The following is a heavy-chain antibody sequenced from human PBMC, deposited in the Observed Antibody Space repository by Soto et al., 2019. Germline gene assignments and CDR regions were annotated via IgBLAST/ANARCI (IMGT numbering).Heavy chain of an antibody. Sequence: TSETLSLTCIVSGDSVTSGSYYWTWLRQPPGKGLEWIGYISYTGRTKYNPSLQSRVTISVDTSKNDFSLNLSSVTAADTAVYFCAREWGLLPYYVMNVWGHGTAVTVSS. V-gene: IGHV4-61*03. CDR2: ISYTGRT. CDR1: GDSVTSGSYY. J-gene: IGHJ6*02. D-gene: IGHD7-27*01. CDR3: AREWGLLPYYVMNV.